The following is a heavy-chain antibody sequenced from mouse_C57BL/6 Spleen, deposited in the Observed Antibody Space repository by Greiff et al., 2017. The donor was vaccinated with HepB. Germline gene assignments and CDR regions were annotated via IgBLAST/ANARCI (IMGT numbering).Heavy chain of an antibody. Sequence: QVQLQQPGAELVMPGASVKLSCKASGYTFTSYWMHWVKQRPGQGLEWIGEIYPSDSYTNYNQKFKGKSTLTVDKSSSTAYMQLSSLTSEDSAVYYCARWRGQEAMDYWGQGTSVTVSS. CDR3: ARWRGQEAMDY. CDR1: GYTFTSYW. CDR2: IYPSDSYT. V-gene: IGHV1-69*01. J-gene: IGHJ4*01.